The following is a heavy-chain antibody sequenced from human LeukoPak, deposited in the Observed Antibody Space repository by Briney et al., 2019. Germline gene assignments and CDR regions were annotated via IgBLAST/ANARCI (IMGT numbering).Heavy chain of an antibody. Sequence: SVKVSCKASGGTFSSYAISWVRQAPGQGLEWMGRIIPIFGTANFAQKFQGRVTITTDESTSTAYMELSSLRSEDTAVYYCATDILTGYSDYWGQGTLVTVSS. D-gene: IGHD3-9*01. CDR1: GGTFSSYA. J-gene: IGHJ4*02. V-gene: IGHV1-69*05. CDR3: ATDILTGYSDY. CDR2: IIPIFGTA.